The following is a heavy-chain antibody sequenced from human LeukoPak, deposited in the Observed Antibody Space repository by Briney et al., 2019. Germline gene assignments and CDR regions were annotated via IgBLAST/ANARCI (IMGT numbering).Heavy chain of an antibody. CDR2: ISSSSSYI. CDR3: ARGGGLDV. Sequence: GGSLRLSCTASGFTVSNNYMGWVRQAPAKGLEWVSSISSSSSYIYYADSVKGRFTISRDNAKDSLYLQMNSLRAEDTAVYYCARGGGLDVWGQGTTVTVSS. J-gene: IGHJ6*02. D-gene: IGHD6-25*01. CDR1: GFTVSNNY. V-gene: IGHV3-21*01.